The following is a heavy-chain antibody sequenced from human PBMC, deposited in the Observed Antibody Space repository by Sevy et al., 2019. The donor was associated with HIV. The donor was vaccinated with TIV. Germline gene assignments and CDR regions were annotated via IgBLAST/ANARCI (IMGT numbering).Heavy chain of an antibody. CDR3: AQVGGSKWELFEFYAMHV. CDR1: GISFNNYG. D-gene: IGHD1-26*01. V-gene: IGHV3-30*18. J-gene: IGHJ6*02. CDR2: ISYDGTNQ. Sequence: GGSLRLSCAASGISFNNYGMHWVRRAPGKGLEWLAVISYDGTNQYYADSVKGRFTISRDDSKNTLCLQMKSLRVEDTAVYDCAQVGGSKWELFEFYAMHVRGQGTTVTVSS.